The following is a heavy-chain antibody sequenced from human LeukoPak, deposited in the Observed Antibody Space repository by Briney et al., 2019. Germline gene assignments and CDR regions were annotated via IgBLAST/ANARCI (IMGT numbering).Heavy chain of an antibody. J-gene: IGHJ6*03. D-gene: IGHD1-26*01. CDR1: GFTFSSYS. V-gene: IGHV3-30*02. CDR3: AKGGGSPLVYYYYYMDV. Sequence: GGSLRLSCAASGFTFSSYSTNWVRQAPGKGLEGVAFIRYDGSNKYYADSVKGRFTISRDNSKNTLYMQMNSLRAEHTAVYYCAKGGGSPLVYYYYYMDVWGNGTTVTVSS. CDR2: IRYDGSNK.